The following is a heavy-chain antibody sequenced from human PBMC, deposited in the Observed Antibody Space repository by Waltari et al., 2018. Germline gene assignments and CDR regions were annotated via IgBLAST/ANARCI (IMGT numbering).Heavy chain of an antibody. D-gene: IGHD5-12*01. CDR3: ARYEDGYNSFDY. CDR1: GFTFSSYS. V-gene: IGHV3-21*01. J-gene: IGHJ4*02. CDR2: ISSSSSYI. Sequence: EVQLVESGGGLVKPGGSLRLSCAASGFTFSSYSMNWVRQAPGKGLEWVSSISSSSSYIYYADSVKGRFTISRDNAKNSLYLQMNSLRAEDTAVYYCARYEDGYNSFDYWGQGTLVTVSS.